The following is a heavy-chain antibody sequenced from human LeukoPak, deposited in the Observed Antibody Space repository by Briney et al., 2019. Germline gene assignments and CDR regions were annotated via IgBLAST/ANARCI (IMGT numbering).Heavy chain of an antibody. CDR3: ASGAHGYCSSTSCSNAFDI. D-gene: IGHD2-2*01. CDR2: INPNSGGT. J-gene: IGHJ3*02. V-gene: IGHV1-2*02. Sequence: ASVKVSCKASGYTFTGYYMHWVRQAPGQGLEWMGWINPNSGGTNYAQKFQGRVTMTRDTSISTAYMELSRLRSDDTAVYYCASGAHGYCSSTSCSNAFDIWGQGTMVTVSS. CDR1: GYTFTGYY.